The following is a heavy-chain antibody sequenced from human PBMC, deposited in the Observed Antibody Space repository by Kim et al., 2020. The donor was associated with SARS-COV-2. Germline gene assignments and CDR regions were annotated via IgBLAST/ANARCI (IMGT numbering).Heavy chain of an antibody. CDR1: GFTVSNYD. CDR2: ISNSGGRK. V-gene: IGHV3-23*01. CDR3: AKDRSWVVEAATNF. D-gene: IGHD2-15*01. Sequence: GGSLRLSCAASGFTVSNYDMSWVRQAPGKGLEWVSDISNSGGRKYYADAVKGRLTNSQDHSKNTHYLQMNSLSAEESAIYYCAKDRSWVVEAATNFWGQGTLVSVSS. J-gene: IGHJ4*02.